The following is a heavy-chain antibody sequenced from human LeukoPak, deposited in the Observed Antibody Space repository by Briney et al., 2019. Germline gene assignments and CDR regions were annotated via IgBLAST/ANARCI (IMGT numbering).Heavy chain of an antibody. D-gene: IGHD1-7*01. CDR2: ISSSSSYI. V-gene: IGHV3-21*01. CDR1: GFTFSSYS. Sequence: GGSLRLSCAASGFTFSSYSMNWVRQAPGRGLEWVSSISSSSSYIYYADSVKGRFTISRDNAKNSLYLQMNSLRAEDTAVYYCARAITGTTDRWFDPWGQGTLVTVSS. CDR3: ARAITGTTDRWFDP. J-gene: IGHJ5*02.